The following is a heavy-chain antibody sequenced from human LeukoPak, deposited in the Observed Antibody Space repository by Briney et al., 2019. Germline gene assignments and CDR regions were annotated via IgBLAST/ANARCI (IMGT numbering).Heavy chain of an antibody. CDR3: ASPSLSVSNGYDSPFVY. CDR1: GGTFSSFA. CDR2: IIPIFGTA. Sequence: GASVKVSCKASGGTFSSFAISWVRQAPGQGLEGMGGIIPIFGTANYAPNFQGRGMIIAYESTSTAYMELSSLRSEDTAVYYCASPSLSVSNGYDSPFVYWGQGTLVTVYS. D-gene: IGHD5-12*01. J-gene: IGHJ4*02. V-gene: IGHV1-69*01.